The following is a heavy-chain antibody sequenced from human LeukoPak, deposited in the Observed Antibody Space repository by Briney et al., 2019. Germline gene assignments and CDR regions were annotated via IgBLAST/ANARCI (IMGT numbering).Heavy chain of an antibody. CDR3: ARDYYDSSGYYYPLYYFDY. J-gene: IGHJ4*02. D-gene: IGHD3-22*01. V-gene: IGHV3-30-3*01. CDR2: ISYDGSNK. Sequence: GGSLRLSCAASGFTFSSYAMHWVRQAPGKGLEWVAVISYDGSNKYYADSVKGRFTISRDNSKNTLYLQMNSLRAEDTAVYYCARDYYDSSGYYYPLYYFDYWGQGTLVTVSS. CDR1: GFTFSSYA.